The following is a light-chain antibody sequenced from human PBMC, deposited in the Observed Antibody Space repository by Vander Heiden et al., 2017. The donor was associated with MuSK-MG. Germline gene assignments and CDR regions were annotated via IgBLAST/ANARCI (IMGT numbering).Light chain of an antibody. Sequence: EVVLTQSPRTLPSSPGETATLVCRASQPVGDRLDSYNPKPGQAPRLLMSGASKRAPAIPGRLTRCPSLTDFTLTSRILASKDITLYCCHQGETQLLSFGGGTNVE. J-gene: IGKJ4*01. CDR2: GAS. CDR1: QPVGDR. CDR3: HQGETQLLS. V-gene: IGKV3-11*01.